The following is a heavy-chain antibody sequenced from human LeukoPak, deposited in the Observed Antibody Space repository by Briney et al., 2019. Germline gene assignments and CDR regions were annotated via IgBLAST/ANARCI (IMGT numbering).Heavy chain of an antibody. CDR1: GFTVSSNY. V-gene: IGHV3-53*01. J-gene: IGHJ4*02. CDR2: IYSGGST. CDR3: AKAPRRDGYAWGSDY. Sequence: PGGSLRLSCAASGFTVSSNYMSWVRQAPGKGLEWVSVIYSGGSTYYADSVKGRFTISRDSSKNTLYLQMNSLRAEDTAVYYCAKAPRRDGYAWGSDYWGQGTLVTVSS. D-gene: IGHD5-24*01.